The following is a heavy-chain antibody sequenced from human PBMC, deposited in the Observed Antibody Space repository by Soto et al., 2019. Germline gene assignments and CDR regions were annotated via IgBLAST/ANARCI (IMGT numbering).Heavy chain of an antibody. CDR2: INHSGST. CDR3: AGGKVAATNYYYYYMDV. J-gene: IGHJ6*03. CDR1: GGSFSGYY. Sequence: QVQLQQWGAGLLKPSETLSLTCAVYGGSFSGYYWSWIRQPPGKGLEWIGEINHSGSTNYNPSLKSRVTISVDTSKKQFSLKLSSVTAADTAVYYCAGGKVAATNYYYYYMDVWGKGTKVTVSS. V-gene: IGHV4-34*01. D-gene: IGHD2-15*01.